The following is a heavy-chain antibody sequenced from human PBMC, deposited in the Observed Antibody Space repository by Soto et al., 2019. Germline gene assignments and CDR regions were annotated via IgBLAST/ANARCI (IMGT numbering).Heavy chain of an antibody. CDR2: IWYDGSNK. CDR3: ARNEWGIDI. CDR1: GFTFSSYG. Sequence: QVQLVESGGRVVQPGRSLRLSCAASGFTFSSYGMHWVRQAPGKGLEWVAVIWYDGSNKYYADSVKGRFTISRDNSKNTLYLQMNSLRAEDTAVYYCARNEWGIDIWGQGTMVTVSS. J-gene: IGHJ3*02. V-gene: IGHV3-33*01. D-gene: IGHD3-16*01.